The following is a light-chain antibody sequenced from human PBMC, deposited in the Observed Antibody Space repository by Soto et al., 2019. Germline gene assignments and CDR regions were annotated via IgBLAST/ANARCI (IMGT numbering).Light chain of an antibody. CDR1: QGISNY. V-gene: IGKV1-27*01. J-gene: IGKJ4*01. CDR3: QKYNSSPLT. CDR2: AAS. Sequence: DIQMTQSPSSLSASIGDRVTITCRASQGISNYLAWYQQKPGEVPNLLIFAASTLESGVPSRFSGSGSGTDFTLTISSLQPEDVGTYFCQKYNSSPLTFGGGTKVDIK.